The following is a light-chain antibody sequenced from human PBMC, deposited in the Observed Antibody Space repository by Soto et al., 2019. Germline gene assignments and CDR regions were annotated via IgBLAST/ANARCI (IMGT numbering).Light chain of an antibody. V-gene: IGKV3-20*01. CDR1: QSVSSSY. Sequence: EIVLTQSPGTLSLSPGERATLSCRASQSVSSSYLAWYQQKPGQAPRLRIYGASSRATGIPDRFSGSGSGTDFTLTISRLEPEDFAVYYCQQYASSRTFGQGTKVDIK. CDR2: GAS. J-gene: IGKJ1*01. CDR3: QQYASSRT.